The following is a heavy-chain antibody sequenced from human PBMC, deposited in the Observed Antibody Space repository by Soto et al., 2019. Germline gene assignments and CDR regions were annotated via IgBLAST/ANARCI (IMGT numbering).Heavy chain of an antibody. V-gene: IGHV3-9*01. CDR2: ISWNSGRK. D-gene: IGHD3-22*01. CDR3: TTNGDYYDSSGPGP. CDR1: SFTRDEYS. J-gene: IGHJ5*02. Sequence: GGSLLLSCPASSFTRDEYSMHWVRQAPGKGLEWVSSISWNSGRKVYADSVKGRFTVSRDNAKNSLYLQMNSLKTEDTAVYYCTTNGDYYDSSGPGPWGQGTLVTVSS.